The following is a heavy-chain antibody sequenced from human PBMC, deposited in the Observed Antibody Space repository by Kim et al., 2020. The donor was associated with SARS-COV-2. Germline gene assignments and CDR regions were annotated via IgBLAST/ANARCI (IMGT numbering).Heavy chain of an antibody. CDR3: ARTARGVASIDY. J-gene: IGHJ4*02. CDR1: GYTFTSYD. V-gene: IGHV1-8*01. D-gene: IGHD3-10*01. CDR2: MNPNSGNT. Sequence: ASVKVSCKASGYTFTSYDINWVRQATGQGLEWMGWMNPNSGNTGYAQKFQGRVTMTRNTSISTAYMELSSLRSEDTAVYYCARTARGVASIDYWGQGTLVTVSS.